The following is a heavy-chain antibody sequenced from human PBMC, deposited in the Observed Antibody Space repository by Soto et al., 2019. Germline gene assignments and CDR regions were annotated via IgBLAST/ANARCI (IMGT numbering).Heavy chain of an antibody. Sequence: QVQLHESGPGLVEPSQTLSLTCTVSGGSISDDDYYWNWIRQSPGKGLEWIGHIYYNGNTYYNPSLKSRLTMSLETSQNQFSLHLTSVIAADSALYFCARATTVTSSFFFYALDVWGQGTTVTVSS. CDR1: GGSISDDDYY. CDR3: ARATTVTSSFFFYALDV. CDR2: IYYNGNT. V-gene: IGHV4-30-4*01. J-gene: IGHJ6*02. D-gene: IGHD4-17*01.